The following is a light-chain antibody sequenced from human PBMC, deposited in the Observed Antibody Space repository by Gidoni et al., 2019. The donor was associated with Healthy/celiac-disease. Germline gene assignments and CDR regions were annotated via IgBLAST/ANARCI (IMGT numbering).Light chain of an antibody. CDR3: QQNYSTPLT. V-gene: IGKV1-39*01. J-gene: IGKJ4*01. Sequence: DIQMTQSPSPLSASVGDRVTITCRASQSISSYLNWYQQKPGKAPKRLIYAASSLESGVPSRFSGSGSGTDFTLTISSLQPEDFATYYCQQNYSTPLTFGGGTKVEIK. CDR1: QSISSY. CDR2: AAS.